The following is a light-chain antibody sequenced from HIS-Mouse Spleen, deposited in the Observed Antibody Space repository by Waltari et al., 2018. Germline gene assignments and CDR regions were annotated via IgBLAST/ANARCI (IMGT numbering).Light chain of an antibody. V-gene: IGLV3-21*02. CDR2: DDS. Sequence: SYVLTQPPSVSVAPGQTARITCGGNNIGSKSVHWYQQKPGQAPVLVVYDDSDRPSWIPERFSGSNSGNTATLTISRVEAGDEADYYCQVWDSSSDHVVFGGGTKLTVL. CDR3: QVWDSSSDHVV. CDR1: NIGSKS. J-gene: IGLJ2*01.